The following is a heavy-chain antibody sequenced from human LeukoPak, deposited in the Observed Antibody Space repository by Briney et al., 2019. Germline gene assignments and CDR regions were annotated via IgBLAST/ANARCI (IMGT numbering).Heavy chain of an antibody. V-gene: IGHV3-21*01. D-gene: IGHD4-17*01. J-gene: IGHJ4*02. CDR1: GFTFSSYS. Sequence: RGSLRLSCAASGFTFSSYSMNWVRQAPGKGLEWVSSLSGSSRYIYYADSVKGRFTISRDNAKNSLYLQMNSLRADDTAVYYCARDYYGDYYFDYWGQGTLVTVSS. CDR3: ARDYYGDYYFDY. CDR2: LSGSSRYI.